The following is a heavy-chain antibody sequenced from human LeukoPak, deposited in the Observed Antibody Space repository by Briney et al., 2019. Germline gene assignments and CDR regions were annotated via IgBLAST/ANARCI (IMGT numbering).Heavy chain of an antibody. V-gene: IGHV1-8*01. D-gene: IGHD3-3*01. CDR3: ARSDSRDDFWSGYYTGIDWFDP. CDR2: MNPNSGNT. CDR1: GYTFTSYD. J-gene: IGHJ5*02. Sequence: ASVKVSCKASGYTFTSYDINWVRQATEQGLEWMGWMNPNSGNTGYAQKFQGRVTMTRNTSISTAYMELSSLRSEDTAVYYCARSDSRDDFWSGYYTGIDWFDPWGQGTLVTVSS.